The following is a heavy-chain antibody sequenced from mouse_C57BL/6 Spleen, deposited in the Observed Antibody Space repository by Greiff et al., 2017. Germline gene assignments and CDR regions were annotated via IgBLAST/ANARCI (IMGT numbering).Heavy chain of an antibody. CDR2: IYPGSGNT. CDR3: ARGTNWDGFAY. CDR1: GYSFTSYY. Sequence: QVQLQQSGPELVKPGASVKLSCKASGYSFTSYYIHWVKQRPGQGLEWIGWIYPGSGNTKYNEKFKGKATLTADTSSSTADMQLSSLTSEDSAVYYCARGTNWDGFAYWGQGTLVTVSA. V-gene: IGHV1-66*01. D-gene: IGHD4-1*01. J-gene: IGHJ3*01.